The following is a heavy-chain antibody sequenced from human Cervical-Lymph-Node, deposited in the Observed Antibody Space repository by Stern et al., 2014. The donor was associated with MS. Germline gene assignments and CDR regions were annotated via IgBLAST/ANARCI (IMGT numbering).Heavy chain of an antibody. J-gene: IGHJ4*02. D-gene: IGHD4-23*01. CDR3: ARHSVGVKDFDS. Sequence: QVQLVESGPGLVKPSETLSLTCTVSGGSIRTFSWSWIWLPQGRGLEWIGFVYYNGSTTPNPSRKSRVTMSVNTSKSQLSLRLHSVTAANSAVYCCARHSVGVKDFDSWGQGTLVTVSS. CDR2: VYYNGST. CDR1: GGSIRTFS. V-gene: IGHV4-59*01.